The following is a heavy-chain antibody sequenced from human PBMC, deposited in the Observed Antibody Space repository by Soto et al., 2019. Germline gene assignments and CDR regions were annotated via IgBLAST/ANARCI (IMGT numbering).Heavy chain of an antibody. J-gene: IGHJ5*02. CDR3: ARAGSQLLLPMNWFDP. CDR2: INSDGSST. Sequence: GGSLRLSCAASGFTFSSYWMHWVRQAPGKGLVWVSRINSDGSSTSYADSVKGRFTISRDNAKNTLYLQMNSLRAEDTAVYYCARAGSQLLLPMNWFDPWGQGTLVTVSS. CDR1: GFTFSSYW. D-gene: IGHD2-15*01. V-gene: IGHV3-74*01.